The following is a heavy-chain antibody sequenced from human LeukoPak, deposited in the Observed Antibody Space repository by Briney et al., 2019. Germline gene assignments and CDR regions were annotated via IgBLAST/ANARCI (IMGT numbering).Heavy chain of an antibody. V-gene: IGHV3-21*01. Sequence: GGSLRLSCAASGFPFSSYSMNWVRQAPGKGLEWVSSISSSSSYIYYADSVKGRFTISRDNAKNSLYLQMNSLRAEDTAVYYCARIPTGEYYYMDVWGKGTTVTVSS. CDR1: GFPFSSYS. D-gene: IGHD3-10*01. J-gene: IGHJ6*03. CDR3: ARIPTGEYYYMDV. CDR2: ISSSSSYI.